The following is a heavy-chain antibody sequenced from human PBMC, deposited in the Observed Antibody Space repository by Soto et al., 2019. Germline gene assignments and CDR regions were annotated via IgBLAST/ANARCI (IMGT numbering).Heavy chain of an antibody. J-gene: IGHJ4*02. D-gene: IGHD3-22*01. Sequence: GSLRLSCAASGFTVSSNYMSWVLQAPGKGLEWVSVIYSGGSTYYADSVKGRFTISRDNSKNTLYLQMNSLRAEDTAVYYCARASDYYDSSGTVDYWGQGTLVTVSS. CDR1: GFTVSSNY. CDR3: ARASDYYDSSGTVDY. V-gene: IGHV3-53*01. CDR2: IYSGGST.